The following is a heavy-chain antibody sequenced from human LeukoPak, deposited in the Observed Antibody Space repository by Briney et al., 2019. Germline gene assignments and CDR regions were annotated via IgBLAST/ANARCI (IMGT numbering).Heavy chain of an antibody. CDR1: GGSISSYY. J-gene: IGHJ5*02. Sequence: SETLSLTCTVSGGSISSYYWSWIRQPPGKGLEWIGYIYYSGSTNYNPSLKSRVTISVDTSKNQFSLKLSSVTAADTAVYYCAKDRGFLEWLLSLTWGQGTLVTVSS. CDR3: AKDRGFLEWLLSLT. D-gene: IGHD3-3*01. CDR2: IYYSGST. V-gene: IGHV4-59*01.